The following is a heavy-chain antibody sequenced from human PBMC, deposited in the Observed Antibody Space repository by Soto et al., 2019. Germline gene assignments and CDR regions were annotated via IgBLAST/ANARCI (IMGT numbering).Heavy chain of an antibody. CDR2: TFYRSEWYN. D-gene: IGHD6-25*01. J-gene: IGHJ6*02. V-gene: IGHV6-1*01. CDR1: GDSVFTNSAAA. Sequence: QVQLQPSGPGLVKPSQTLSLTCAISGDSVFTNSAAAWNWIRQSPSSGLEWLGRTFYRSEWYNDYASSVKSRININPDTAKNQFALQLHSVTPEDTAVYYCARDLGGYMDVWGQGTTVTVSS. CDR3: ARDLGGYMDV.